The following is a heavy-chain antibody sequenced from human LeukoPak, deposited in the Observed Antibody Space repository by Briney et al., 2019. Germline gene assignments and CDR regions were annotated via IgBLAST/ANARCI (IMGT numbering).Heavy chain of an antibody. J-gene: IGHJ4*02. CDR2: ISYDGSNK. CDR1: GFTFSSYG. D-gene: IGHD6-19*01. V-gene: IGHV3-30*18. CDR3: AKDGGEQWLGLYFDS. Sequence: GGSLRLSCAASGFTFSSYGMHWVRQAPGKGLEWVAVISYDGSNKYYADSVKGRFTISRDNSKNTLYLQMNSLRAEDTAVYNCAKDGGEQWLGLYFDSWGQGTLVTVSS.